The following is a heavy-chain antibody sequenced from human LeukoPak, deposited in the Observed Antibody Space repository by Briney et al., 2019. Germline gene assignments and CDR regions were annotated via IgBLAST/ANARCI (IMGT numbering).Heavy chain of an antibody. V-gene: IGHV1-2*02. CDR3: ARDSSGPLNWFDP. CDR2: IHPNSDDT. Sequence: ASVKVSCKASGYTFSDYYIHWVRQAPGQGLEGMGSIHPNSDDTYYSQKFQGRVTMTRDTSMKTAYMELSRLTSDDTAVYYCARDSSGPLNWFDPWGQGTLVTVSS. CDR1: GYTFSDYY. D-gene: IGHD6-25*01. J-gene: IGHJ5*02.